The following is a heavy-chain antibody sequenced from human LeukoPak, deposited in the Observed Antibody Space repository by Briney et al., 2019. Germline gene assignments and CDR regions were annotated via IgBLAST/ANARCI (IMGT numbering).Heavy chain of an antibody. D-gene: IGHD6-13*01. Sequence: GGSLRLSCAVSGFTLSNSAMHSVRQAPGKGLEWVATISFDESEKFYADSVKGRFTISRDTSKNTVYLQMSSLRAEDTAVYYCAKDKNWSWSLDYWGQGTLVTVSS. CDR2: ISFDESEK. CDR3: AKDKNWSWSLDY. J-gene: IGHJ4*02. CDR1: GFTLSNSA. V-gene: IGHV3-30*18.